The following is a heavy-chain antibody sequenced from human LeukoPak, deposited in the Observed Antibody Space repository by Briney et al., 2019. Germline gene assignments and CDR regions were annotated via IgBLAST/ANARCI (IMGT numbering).Heavy chain of an antibody. CDR1: GGSISSGGYY. V-gene: IGHV4-30-4*08. J-gene: IGHJ5*02. Sequence: SQTLSLTCTVSGGSISSGGYYWSWIRQHPGKGLEWIGYIYYSGSTYYNPSLKSRVTISVDTSKNQFSLKLSSVTTADTAVYYCARTVLAAIPIPNWFDPWGQGTLVTVSS. CDR3: ARTVLAAIPIPNWFDP. CDR2: IYYSGST. D-gene: IGHD2-2*02.